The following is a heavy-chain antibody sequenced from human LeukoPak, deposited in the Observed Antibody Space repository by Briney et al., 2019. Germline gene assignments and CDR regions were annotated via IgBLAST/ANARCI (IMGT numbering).Heavy chain of an antibody. J-gene: IGHJ4*02. V-gene: IGHV1-2*02. CDR3: ARVRSGYSSSWYSDY. D-gene: IGHD6-13*01. Sequence: MXWVRQAPGQGLEWMGWINPNSGGTNYAQKFQGRVTMTRDTSVSTAYMELSRLRSDDTAVYYCARVRSGYSSSWYSDYWGQGTLVTVSS. CDR2: INPNSGGT.